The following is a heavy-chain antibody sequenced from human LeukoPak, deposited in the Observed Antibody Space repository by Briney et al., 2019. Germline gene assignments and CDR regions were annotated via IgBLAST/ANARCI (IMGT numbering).Heavy chain of an antibody. CDR2: INTSGST. V-gene: IGHV4-61*02. CDR1: GGSISSSSYY. CDR3: AKTSLYKWNNVPYYYYMDV. J-gene: IGHJ6*03. D-gene: IGHD1/OR15-1a*01. Sequence: SETLSLTCTVPGGSISSSSYYWSWIRQPAGKGLEWIGRINTSGSTTYNPSLRSRVTMSVDTSKNQFSLEVSSVTAADTAVYYCAKTSLYKWNNVPYYYYMDVWGNGTTVTVSS.